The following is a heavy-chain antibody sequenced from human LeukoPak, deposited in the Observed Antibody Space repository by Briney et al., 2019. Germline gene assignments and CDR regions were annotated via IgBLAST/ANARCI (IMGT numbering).Heavy chain of an antibody. CDR3: AKCSSWYGGDWFDP. CDR2: ITGGDGAT. Sequence: QPGRSLRLSCAVSGFTINTYTLTWVRQAPGKRPEWLSAITGGDGATYYADSVRGRFTISRDNSKNTLYLQMNSLRAEDTAVYYCAKCSSWYGGDWFDPWGQGTLVTVSS. J-gene: IGHJ5*02. V-gene: IGHV3-23*01. CDR1: GFTINTYT. D-gene: IGHD6-13*01.